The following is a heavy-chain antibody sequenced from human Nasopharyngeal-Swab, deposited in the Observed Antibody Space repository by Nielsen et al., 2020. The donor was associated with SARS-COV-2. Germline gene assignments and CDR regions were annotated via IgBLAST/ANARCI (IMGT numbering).Heavy chain of an antibody. D-gene: IGHD1-26*01. CDR3: ARDPWALRLLRRGLNWFDP. Sequence: WVGQAPGQGLEWMGRINPNSGGTNYAQKFQGRVTMTRDTSISTAYMELSRLRSDDTAVYYCARDPWALRLLRRGLNWFDPWGQGTLVTVSS. J-gene: IGHJ5*02. V-gene: IGHV1-2*06. CDR2: INPNSGGT.